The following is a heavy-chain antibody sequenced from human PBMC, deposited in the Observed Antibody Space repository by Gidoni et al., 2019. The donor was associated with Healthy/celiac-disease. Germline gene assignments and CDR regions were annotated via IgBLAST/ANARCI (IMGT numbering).Heavy chain of an antibody. CDR2: IDPSDSYT. CDR3: ARNEILRTYYYYGMDV. D-gene: IGHD3-16*01. V-gene: IGHV5-10-1*03. CDR1: GYSFHSHW. J-gene: IGHJ6*02. Sequence: EVQLVQSGAEGTKPGESLRISCQGSGYSFHSHWISWVRQMPGKGLEWMGRIDPSDSYTNYSPSFQGHVTISADKSISTAYLQWSSLKASDTAMYYCARNEILRTYYYYGMDVWGQGTTVTVSS.